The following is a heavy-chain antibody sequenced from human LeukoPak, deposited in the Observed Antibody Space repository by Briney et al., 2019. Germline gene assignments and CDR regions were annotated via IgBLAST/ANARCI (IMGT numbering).Heavy chain of an antibody. J-gene: IGHJ3*02. D-gene: IGHD6-19*01. V-gene: IGHV1-2*02. Sequence: GASVKVSCKASGYTFTGYYMHWVRQAPGQGLEWMGWINPNSGGTNYAQKFQGRVTMTRNTSISTAYMELSRLRSDDTAVYYCARGRVAVAGEAAFDIWGQGTMVTVSS. CDR2: INPNSGGT. CDR3: ARGRVAVAGEAAFDI. CDR1: GYTFTGYY.